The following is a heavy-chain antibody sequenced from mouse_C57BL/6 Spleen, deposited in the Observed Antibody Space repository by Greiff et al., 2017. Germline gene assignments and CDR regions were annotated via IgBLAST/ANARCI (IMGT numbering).Heavy chain of an antibody. Sequence: VKLMESGAELVKPGASVKISCKASGYAFSSYWMNWVKQRPGKGLEWIGQIYPGDGDTNYNGKFKGKATLTADKSSSTAYMQLSSLTSEDSAVYFCARIYYDYYYFDYWGQGTTLTVSS. CDR2: IYPGDGDT. V-gene: IGHV1-80*01. D-gene: IGHD2-4*01. CDR1: GYAFSSYW. CDR3: ARIYYDYYYFDY. J-gene: IGHJ2*01.